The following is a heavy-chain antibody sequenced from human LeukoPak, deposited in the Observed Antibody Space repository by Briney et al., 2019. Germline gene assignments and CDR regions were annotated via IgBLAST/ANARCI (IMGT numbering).Heavy chain of an antibody. V-gene: IGHV4-4*07. Sequence: PSATLSLACTVSGGTIRSYYWSWIRQPPGKGLEWIGGIYASGSTNYNHSHRSRVTISVDTTKNQFTVKMSPRTAAATAVYYCARGEYQLLKWYFDLWGRGTLVTVST. CDR1: GGTIRSYY. D-gene: IGHD2-2*01. CDR2: IYASGST. CDR3: ARGEYQLLKWYFDL. J-gene: IGHJ2*01.